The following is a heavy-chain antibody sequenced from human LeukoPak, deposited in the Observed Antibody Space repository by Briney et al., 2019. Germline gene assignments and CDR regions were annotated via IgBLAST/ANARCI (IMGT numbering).Heavy chain of an antibody. V-gene: IGHV4-30-2*01. Sequence: SETLSLTCAVSGGSISSGGYSWSWIRQPPGKGLEWIGYIYHSGSTYYNPSLKSRVTISVDRSKNQFSLKLSSVTAADTAVYYCARASDYVRGWFDPWGQGTLVTVSS. CDR3: ARASDYVRGWFDP. J-gene: IGHJ5*02. CDR2: IYHSGST. D-gene: IGHD4-17*01. CDR1: GGSISSGGYS.